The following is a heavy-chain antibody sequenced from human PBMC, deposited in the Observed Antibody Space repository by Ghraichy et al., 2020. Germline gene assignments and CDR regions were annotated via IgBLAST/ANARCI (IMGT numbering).Heavy chain of an antibody. CDR3: ARDGAGYYGSGAGMDV. V-gene: IGHV1-2*04. Sequence: ASVKVSCKASGYTFTGYYMHWVRQAPGQGLEWMGWINPNSGGTNYAQKFQGWVTMTRDTSISTAYMELSRLRSDDTAVYYCARDGAGYYGSGAGMDVWGQGTTVTVSS. CDR2: INPNSGGT. CDR1: GYTFTGYY. D-gene: IGHD3-10*01. J-gene: IGHJ6*02.